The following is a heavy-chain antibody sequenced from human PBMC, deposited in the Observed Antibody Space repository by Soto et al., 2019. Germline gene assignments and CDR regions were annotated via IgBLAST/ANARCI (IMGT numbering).Heavy chain of an antibody. CDR2: IYYSGST. CDR3: ARQRPSWFDP. Sequence: PSETLSLTCTVSGGSISSSIYYWGGIRQPPGKGLEWIGSIYYSGSTYYNPSLKSRVTISVDTSKNQFSLKLSSVTAADTAVYYCARQRPSWFDPWGQGTLVTVSS. V-gene: IGHV4-39*01. J-gene: IGHJ5*02. CDR1: GGSISSSIYY.